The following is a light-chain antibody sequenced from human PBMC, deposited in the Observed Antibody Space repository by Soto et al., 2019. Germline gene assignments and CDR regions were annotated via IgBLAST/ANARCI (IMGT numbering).Light chain of an antibody. Sequence: EIVMTQSPATLSLSPGEIATLSFSASQTVRNNYLAWYQQKPGQAPRLLIYGASSRATGIPGRFSGSGSGTDFTLTISRLEPEDFAVYYCQQYGSSPRTFGQGTKVDIK. V-gene: IGKV3-20*01. CDR3: QQYGSSPRT. CDR1: QTVRNNY. J-gene: IGKJ1*01. CDR2: GAS.